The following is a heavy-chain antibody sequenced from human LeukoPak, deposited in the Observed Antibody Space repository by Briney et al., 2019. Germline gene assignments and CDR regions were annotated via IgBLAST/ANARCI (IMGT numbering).Heavy chain of an antibody. CDR2: IKQDGSEK. CDR1: GFTFSSYW. D-gene: IGHD3-10*01. CDR3: AVAYYYGSGDAFDI. V-gene: IGHV3-7*05. J-gene: IGHJ3*02. Sequence: PGGSLRLSCAASGFTFSSYWMSGVRQAPGKGLEWVANIKQDGSEKYYVDSVKGRFTISRDNAKNSLYLQMNSLRAEDTAVYYCAVAYYYGSGDAFDIWGQGTKVTVSS.